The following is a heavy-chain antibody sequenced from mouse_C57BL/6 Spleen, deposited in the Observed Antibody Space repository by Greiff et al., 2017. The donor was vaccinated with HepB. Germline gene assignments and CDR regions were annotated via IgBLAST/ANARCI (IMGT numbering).Heavy chain of an antibody. CDR2: IYPGSGNT. CDR3: ARRPYGSSYWYFDV. V-gene: IGHV1-76*01. J-gene: IGHJ1*03. CDR1: GYTFTDYY. Sequence: QVQLQQSGAELVRPGASVKLSCKASGYTFTDYYINWVKQRPVQGLEWIARIYPGSGNTYYNEKFKGKATLTAEKSSSTAYMQLSSLTSEDSAVYFCARRPYGSSYWYFDVWGTGTTVTVSS. D-gene: IGHD1-1*01.